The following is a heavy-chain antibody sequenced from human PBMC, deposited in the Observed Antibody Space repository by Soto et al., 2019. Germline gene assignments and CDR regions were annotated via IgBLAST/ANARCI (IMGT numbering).Heavy chain of an antibody. CDR1: GVGNGSCT. V-gene: IGHV1-69*04. CDR2: IIPILGIA. CDR3: AGESSSGSILEAFDF. D-gene: IGHD6-19*01. Sequence: GASVELCSEARGVGNGSCTRWWLRQYNGQGLEWMGRIIPILGIANYAQKFQGRVTITADKSTSTAYMELSSLRSEDTAVYYCAGESSSGSILEAFDFWGQGTMVTVSS. J-gene: IGHJ3*01.